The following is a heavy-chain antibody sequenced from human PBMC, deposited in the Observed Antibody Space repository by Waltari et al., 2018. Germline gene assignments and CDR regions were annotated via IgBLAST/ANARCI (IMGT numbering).Heavy chain of an antibody. D-gene: IGHD4-17*01. CDR2: INPSSGVT. J-gene: IGHJ4*02. V-gene: IGHV1-2*05. Sequence: QVQLVQSGAEGKKPAGSVKVSCKASGSTVSGYFLHWVRQAPGQGLEWVGRINPSSGVTNDTQKFQGRVTMTRNTSITTAYMELSSLRSDDAGMYYCVRFGQTTVTSGDGWGQGTLVSVSS. CDR3: VRFGQTTVTSGDG. CDR1: GSTVSGYF.